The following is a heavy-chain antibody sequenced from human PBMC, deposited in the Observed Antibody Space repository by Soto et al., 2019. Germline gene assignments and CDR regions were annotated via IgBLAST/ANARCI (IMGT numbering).Heavy chain of an antibody. Sequence: ASVKVSCKASGYTFTSYGISWVRQAPGQGLEWMGWISAYNGNTNYAQKLQGRVTMTTDTSTSTAYMELRSLRSDDTAVYYCARELMDSSGLKDWFDPWGQGTLVTVSS. CDR2: ISAYNGNT. CDR3: ARELMDSSGLKDWFDP. CDR1: GYTFTSYG. V-gene: IGHV1-18*01. J-gene: IGHJ5*02. D-gene: IGHD6-19*01.